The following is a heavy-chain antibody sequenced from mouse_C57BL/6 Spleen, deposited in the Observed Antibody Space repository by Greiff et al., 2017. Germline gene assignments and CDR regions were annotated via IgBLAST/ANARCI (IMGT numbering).Heavy chain of an antibody. CDR2: IYPSDSET. CDR1: GYTFTSYW. Sequence: QVQLKQPGAELVRPGSSVKLSCKASGYTFTSYWMDWVKQRPGQGLEWIGNIYPSDSETHYNQKFKDKATLTVDKSSSTAYMQLSSLTSEDSVVYYCAREGYYYGLDYWGQGTTLTVSS. CDR3: AREGYYYGLDY. V-gene: IGHV1-61*01. D-gene: IGHD1-1*01. J-gene: IGHJ2*01.